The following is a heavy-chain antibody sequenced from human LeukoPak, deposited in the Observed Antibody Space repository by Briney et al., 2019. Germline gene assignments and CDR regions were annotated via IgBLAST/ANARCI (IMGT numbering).Heavy chain of an antibody. CDR1: GFTFDDYA. CDR2: ISWNSGSI. V-gene: IGHV3-9*01. D-gene: IGHD3-22*01. Sequence: GGSLRLSCAASGFTFDDYAMHWVRQAPGKGLEWVSGISWNSGSIGYADSVKGRFTISRDNAKNSLYLQMNSLRAEDTALYYCAKGGTYYYDSLDYWGQGTLVTVSS. CDR3: AKGGTYYYDSLDY. J-gene: IGHJ4*02.